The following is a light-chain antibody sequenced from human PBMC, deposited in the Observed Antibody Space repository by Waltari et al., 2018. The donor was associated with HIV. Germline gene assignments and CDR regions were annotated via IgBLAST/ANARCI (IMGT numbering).Light chain of an antibody. Sequence: EIVLTQSPGTLSFTSGERATLSCRASQSVGSTYLAWYQQKPGQAPRLLMYGTSSRATGTPDRFSGSGSGTDFTLTISRLEPEDVAVYYCQQYGSSPLTFGGGTKVEIK. CDR1: QSVGSTY. CDR2: GTS. V-gene: IGKV3-20*01. J-gene: IGKJ4*01. CDR3: QQYGSSPLT.